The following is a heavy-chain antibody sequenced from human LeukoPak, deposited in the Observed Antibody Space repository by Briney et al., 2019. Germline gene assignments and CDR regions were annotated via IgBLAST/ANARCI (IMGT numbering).Heavy chain of an antibody. V-gene: IGHV1-8*01. CDR1: GYTFTSYD. D-gene: IGHD6-6*01. Sequence: GASVKVSCKASGYTFTSYDINWVRQATGQGLEWMGWMNPNSGNTGYAQKFQGRVTMTRNPSISTAYMELSSLRSEDTAVYYCARGRSSSSPTNWFDPWGQGTLVTVSS. CDR3: ARGRSSSSPTNWFDP. J-gene: IGHJ5*02. CDR2: MNPNSGNT.